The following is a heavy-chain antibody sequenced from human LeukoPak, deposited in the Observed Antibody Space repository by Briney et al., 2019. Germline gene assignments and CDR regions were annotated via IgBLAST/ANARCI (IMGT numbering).Heavy chain of an antibody. CDR2: IYYSGST. Sequence: SETLSLTCTVSGGSISSYYWSWIRQPPGKGLEWIGYIYYSGSTNYNPSLKSRVTISVDTSKNRFSLKLSSVTAADTAVYYCARVSSSSSWYRYYYYYGMDVWGQGTTVTVSS. CDR3: ARVSSSSSWYRYYYYYGMDV. V-gene: IGHV4-59*01. J-gene: IGHJ6*02. D-gene: IGHD6-13*01. CDR1: GGSISSYY.